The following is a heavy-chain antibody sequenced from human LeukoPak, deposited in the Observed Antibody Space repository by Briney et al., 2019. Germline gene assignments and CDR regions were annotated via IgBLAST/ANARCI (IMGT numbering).Heavy chain of an antibody. CDR2: ISSSSSTI. J-gene: IGHJ4*02. CDR3: ARDGPTYYYDSSGYLAKSDY. CDR1: GFTFSSYS. D-gene: IGHD3-22*01. V-gene: IGHV3-48*04. Sequence: GGSLRLSCAASGFTFSSYSMNWVRQAPGKGLEWVSYISSSSSTIYYADSVKGRFTISRDNAKNSLYLQMNSLRAEDTAVYYCARDGPTYYYDSSGYLAKSDYWGQGTLVTVSS.